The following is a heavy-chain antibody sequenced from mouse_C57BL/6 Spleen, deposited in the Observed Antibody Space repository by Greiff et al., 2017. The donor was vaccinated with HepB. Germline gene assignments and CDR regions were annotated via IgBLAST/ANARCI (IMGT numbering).Heavy chain of an antibody. J-gene: IGHJ2*01. CDR3: AREGAPSYMGDY. V-gene: IGHV1-80*01. Sequence: VQLQQSGAELVKPGASVKISCKASGYAFSSYWMNWVKQRPGKGLEWIGQIYPGDGDTNYNGKFKGKATLTADKSSSTAYMQLSSLTSEDSAVYFCAREGAPSYMGDYWGQGTTLTVSS. D-gene: IGHD1-1*02. CDR2: IYPGDGDT. CDR1: GYAFSSYW.